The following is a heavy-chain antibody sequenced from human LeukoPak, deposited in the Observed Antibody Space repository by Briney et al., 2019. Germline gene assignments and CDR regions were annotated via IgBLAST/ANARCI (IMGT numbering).Heavy chain of an antibody. CDR2: IYYSGST. CDR1: GGSISRGGYY. D-gene: IGHD2-2*01. J-gene: IGHJ3*02. Sequence: PSETLSLTCTVSGGSISRGGYYWSWIRQHPGKGLEWIGYIYYSGSTYYNPSLKSRVTISVDTSKNQFSLKLSSVTAADTAVYYCARDGVYCSSTSCHDAFDIWGQGTMVTVSS. CDR3: ARDGVYCSSTSCHDAFDI. V-gene: IGHV4-31*03.